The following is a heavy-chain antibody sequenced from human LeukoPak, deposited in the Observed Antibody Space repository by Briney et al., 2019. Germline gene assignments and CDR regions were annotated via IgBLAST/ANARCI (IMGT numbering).Heavy chain of an antibody. J-gene: IGHJ4*02. V-gene: IGHV3-48*04. CDR1: GFTFSSYS. CDR2: ISTTSSTI. CDR3: ARGSYGDY. Sequence: GGSLRLSCAASGFTFSSYSMSLVRQSPGKGLEWVSYISTTSSTIYYADSVKGRFTISRDNAKNSLYLQMNSLRAEDTAVYYCARGSYGDYWGQGTLVTVSS. D-gene: IGHD1-26*01.